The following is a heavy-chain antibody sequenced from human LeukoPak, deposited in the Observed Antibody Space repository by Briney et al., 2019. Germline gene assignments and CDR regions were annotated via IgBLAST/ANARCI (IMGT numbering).Heavy chain of an antibody. J-gene: IGHJ5*02. V-gene: IGHV4-4*07. CDR1: GASISPYY. D-gene: IGHD2-2*01. CDR2: LYPSGSS. Sequence: SETLSLTCTVSGASISPYYWNWIRQPAGKGLEWIGRLYPSGSSDYNPSLKSRVSISVGTSNNQFSLRVTSVTAADTAVYYCARRGGYCSSTSCLNWFDPWGQGTLVTVSS. CDR3: ARRGGYCSSTSCLNWFDP.